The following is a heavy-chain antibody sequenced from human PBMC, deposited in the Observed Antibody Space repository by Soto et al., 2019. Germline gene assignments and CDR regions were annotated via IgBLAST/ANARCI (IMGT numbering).Heavy chain of an antibody. Sequence: ASVKVSCKASGYTFTRHVIHWARQAPGQSLEWMGWINTANGVTKYSQRFQGRVTITRDTSATTVYMELTSLISEDTAVYYCAKGGAVAGTTGNWFDPWGQGTLVTVSS. D-gene: IGHD6-19*01. CDR1: GYTFTRHV. J-gene: IGHJ5*02. CDR2: INTANGVT. V-gene: IGHV1-3*04. CDR3: AKGGAVAGTTGNWFDP.